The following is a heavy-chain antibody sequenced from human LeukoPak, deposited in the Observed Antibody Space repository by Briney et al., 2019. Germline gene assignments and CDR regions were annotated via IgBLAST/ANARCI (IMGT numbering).Heavy chain of an antibody. D-gene: IGHD3-22*01. CDR3: ARAHYYDSSGYSPFDY. J-gene: IGHJ4*02. Sequence: GGSLRLSCEASGFTVSSNYMSWVRQAPGKGLEWVSVIYSGGSTYYADSVKGRFTISRDNSKNTLYLQMNSLRAEDTAVYYCARAHYYDSSGYSPFDYWGQGTLVTVSS. CDR2: IYSGGST. V-gene: IGHV3-53*01. CDR1: GFTVSSNY.